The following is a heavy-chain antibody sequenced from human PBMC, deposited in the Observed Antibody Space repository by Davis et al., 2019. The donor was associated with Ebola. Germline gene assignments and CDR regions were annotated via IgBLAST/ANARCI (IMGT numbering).Heavy chain of an antibody. CDR2: ISGSGGST. J-gene: IGHJ5*02. V-gene: IGHV3-23*01. D-gene: IGHD5-18*01. CDR3: ARGRWIQLWTYNWFDP. CDR1: GFTFSSYA. Sequence: GESLKISCAASGFTFSSYAMSWVRQAPGKGLEWVSAISGSGGSTYYADSVKGRFTISRDNAKNTLYLQMNSLRAEDTAVYYCARGRWIQLWTYNWFDPWGQGTLVTVFS.